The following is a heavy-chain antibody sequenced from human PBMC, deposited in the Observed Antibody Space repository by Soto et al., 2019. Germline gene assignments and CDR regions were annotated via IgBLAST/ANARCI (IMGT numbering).Heavy chain of an antibody. CDR3: ARVRLDNWFDP. CDR2: IFFTGTT. J-gene: IGHJ5*02. Sequence: PSETLSLTCDVSGYSISSGYYWGWLRQSPGKGLEWIGSIFFTGTTYYNPSLNSQVTISVDTSKNQFSLKLSSVTAADTAIYYCARVRLDNWFDPWGQGTLVTV. CDR1: GYSISSGYY. V-gene: IGHV4-38-2*01. D-gene: IGHD6-19*01.